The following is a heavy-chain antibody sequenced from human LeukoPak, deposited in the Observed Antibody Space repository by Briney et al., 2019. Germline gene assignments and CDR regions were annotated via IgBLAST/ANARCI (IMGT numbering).Heavy chain of an antibody. J-gene: IGHJ4*02. Sequence: GGSLRLSCAASGFTFSIYGMHWVRQSPGKGLEWLAVIWNDGSNKFYADSVKGRFTISRDNSKSTLFLQINSLRAEDTAVYYFARASGSFDYWGQGTLVTVSS. V-gene: IGHV3-33*01. CDR1: GFTFSIYG. D-gene: IGHD1-26*01. CDR3: ARASGSFDY. CDR2: IWNDGSNK.